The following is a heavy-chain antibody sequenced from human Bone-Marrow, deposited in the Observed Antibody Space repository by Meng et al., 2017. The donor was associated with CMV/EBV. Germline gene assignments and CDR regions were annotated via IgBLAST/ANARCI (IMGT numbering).Heavy chain of an antibody. Sequence: GGSLRLSCAASGFIFSNFAMHWVRQAPGKGLEWVAVTSYDGNDKYYAKSMKGRFTISRDNSKNTLYLQMNSLRAEDTAVYYCAKDLGYYDFWSGYYSYYYYGMDVWGQGTTVTVSS. CDR3: AKDLGYYDFWSGYYSYYYYGMDV. D-gene: IGHD3-3*01. V-gene: IGHV3-30-3*01. J-gene: IGHJ6*02. CDR2: TSYDGNDK. CDR1: GFIFSNFA.